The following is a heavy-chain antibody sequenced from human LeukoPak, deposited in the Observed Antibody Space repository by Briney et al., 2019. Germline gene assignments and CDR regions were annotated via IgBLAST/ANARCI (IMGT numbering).Heavy chain of an antibody. Sequence: GGSLRLSCAASGFTFSSYEMNWVRQAPGRGLEWVSYISSSGSTIYYADSVKGRFTISRDNAKNSLYLQMNSLRAEDTAVYYCARGGIAAAFDYWGQGTLVTVSP. CDR2: ISSSGSTI. V-gene: IGHV3-48*03. CDR3: ARGGIAAAFDY. CDR1: GFTFSSYE. J-gene: IGHJ4*02. D-gene: IGHD6-13*01.